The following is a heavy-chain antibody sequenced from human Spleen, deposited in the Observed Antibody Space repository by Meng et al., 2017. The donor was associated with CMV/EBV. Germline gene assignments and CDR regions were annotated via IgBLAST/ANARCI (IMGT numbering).Heavy chain of an antibody. Sequence: GESLKISCAASGFTFSRHSMNWVRQAPGKGLEWISSINDRADYIYYADSVKGRFSISRDNAKNSLYLQMNSLRVEDTAVYYCARDRRDITVAHSFDYWGQGTLVTVSS. CDR3: ARDRRDITVAHSFDY. V-gene: IGHV3-21*01. CDR2: INDRADYI. D-gene: IGHD6-19*01. CDR1: GFTFSRHS. J-gene: IGHJ4*02.